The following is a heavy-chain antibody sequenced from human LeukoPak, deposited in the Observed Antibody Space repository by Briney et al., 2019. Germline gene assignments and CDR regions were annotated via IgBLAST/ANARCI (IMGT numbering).Heavy chain of an antibody. CDR3: AKGPIYYGSGSYKSYYYYGMDV. Sequence: SGGSLRLSCAASGFTFSSYGMHWVRQAPGKGLEWVAFIRYDGSNKYYADPVKGRFTISRDNSKNTLYLQMNSLRAEDTAVYYCAKGPIYYGSGSYKSYYYYGMDVWGQGTTVTVSS. V-gene: IGHV3-30*02. CDR2: IRYDGSNK. J-gene: IGHJ6*02. CDR1: GFTFSSYG. D-gene: IGHD3-10*01.